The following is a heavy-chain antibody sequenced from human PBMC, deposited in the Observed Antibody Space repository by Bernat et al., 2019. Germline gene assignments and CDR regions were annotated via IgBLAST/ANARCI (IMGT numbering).Heavy chain of an antibody. CDR3: AKGSRGSYTVYFDY. CDR2: ISYDGSNK. CDR1: GFTFSSYA. J-gene: IGHJ4*02. D-gene: IGHD1-26*01. V-gene: IGHV3-30*18. Sequence: VQLLESGGGLVQPGGSLRLSCAASGFTFSSYAMSWVRQAPGKGLEWVAVISYDGSNKYYADSVKGRFTISRDNSKNTLYLQMNSLRAEDTAVYYCAKGSRGSYTVYFDYWGQGTLVTVSS.